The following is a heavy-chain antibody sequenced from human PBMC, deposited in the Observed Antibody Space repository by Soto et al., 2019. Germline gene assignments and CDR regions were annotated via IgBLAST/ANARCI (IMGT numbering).Heavy chain of an antibody. CDR3: AIFRYFDWFTNYGMDV. CDR1: GGSFSGYY. V-gene: IGHV4-34*01. CDR2: INHSGST. D-gene: IGHD3-9*01. J-gene: IGHJ6*02. Sequence: SETLSLTCAVYGGSFSGYYWSWIRQPPGKGLEWIGEINHSGSTNYNPSLKSRVTISVDTSKNQFSLKLSSVTAADTAVYYCAIFRYFDWFTNYGMDVWGQGTTVTVS.